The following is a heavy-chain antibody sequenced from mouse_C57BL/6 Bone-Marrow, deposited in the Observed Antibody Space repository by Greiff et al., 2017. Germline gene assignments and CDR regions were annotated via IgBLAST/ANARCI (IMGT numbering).Heavy chain of an antibody. CDR2: ISYDGSN. V-gene: IGHV3-6*01. CDR3: AREELRSWYFDV. CDR1: GYSITSGYY. Sequence: ESGPGLVKPSQSLSLTCSVTGYSITSGYYWNWIRQFPGNKLEWMGYISYDGSNNYNPSLKNRISITRATSKNQFFLKLNSVTTEDTATYYCAREELRSWYFDVWGTGTTVTVSS. D-gene: IGHD1-1*01. J-gene: IGHJ1*03.